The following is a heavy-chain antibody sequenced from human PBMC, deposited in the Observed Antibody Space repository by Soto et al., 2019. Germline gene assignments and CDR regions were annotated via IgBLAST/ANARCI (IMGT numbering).Heavy chain of an antibody. CDR2: IYYSGST. CDR1: GGSISSGGYY. V-gene: IGHV4-31*03. CDR3: ANSWREYCSGGSCHNDYYYYMDV. J-gene: IGHJ6*03. D-gene: IGHD2-15*01. Sequence: SETLSLTCTVSGGSISSGGYYWSWIRQHPGKGLEWIGYIYYSGSTYYNPSLKSRVTISVDTSKNQFSLKLSSVTAADTAVYYCANSWREYCSGGSCHNDYYYYMDVCGKRTTVTVS.